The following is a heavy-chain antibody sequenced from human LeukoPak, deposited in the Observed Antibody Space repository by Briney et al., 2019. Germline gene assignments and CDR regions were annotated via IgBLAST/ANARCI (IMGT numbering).Heavy chain of an antibody. Sequence: GSLRLSCAASGFMFSGSAMQWVRPGSGKGLEWGGRDRTKTNNYATTYSPSVKRRFTISRDDAKNTTYLQMNSLKTEDTAVYYCARLGYCSDNSCYGFDYWGPGTLVTVSS. J-gene: IGHJ4*02. CDR1: GFMFSGSA. D-gene: IGHD2-15*01. V-gene: IGHV3-73*01. CDR3: ARLGYCSDNSCYGFDY. CDR2: DRTKTNNYAT.